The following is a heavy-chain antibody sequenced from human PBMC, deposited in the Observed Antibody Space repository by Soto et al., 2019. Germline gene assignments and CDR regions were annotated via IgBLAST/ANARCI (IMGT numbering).Heavy chain of an antibody. CDR3: ARREIQGPIDY. CDR1: GYSISSSNW. D-gene: IGHD1-26*01. CDR2: IYYSGTT. Sequence: QVQLQESGPGLVKPSDTLSLTCAVSGYSISSSNWWGWIRQPPGKGLEWIGYIYYSGTTYYNPSLKSRVTTAVDTSKNQFSLKLTSVTAVDTAVYYCARREIQGPIDYWGQGTLVTVSS. V-gene: IGHV4-28*01. J-gene: IGHJ4*02.